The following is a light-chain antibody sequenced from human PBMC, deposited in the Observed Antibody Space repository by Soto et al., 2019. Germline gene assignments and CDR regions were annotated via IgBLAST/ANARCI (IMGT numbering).Light chain of an antibody. Sequence: DIVMTQSPFALSASVGDRVTITCRASQNIRGFLHWYQQKPGKAPKLLIYGTSNLESGAPSRFGGSGSGTDFTLTISGLQLEDFATYYCQQGFSNYFTVGGGTKVDSK. J-gene: IGKJ4*01. CDR3: QQGFSNYFT. V-gene: IGKV1-39*01. CDR2: GTS. CDR1: QNIRGF.